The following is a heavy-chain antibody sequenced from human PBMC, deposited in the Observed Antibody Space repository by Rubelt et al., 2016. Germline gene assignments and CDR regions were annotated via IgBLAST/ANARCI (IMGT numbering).Heavy chain of an antibody. V-gene: IGHV4-34*01. CDR3: ARGLARAAAAPRRLWFDP. CDR2: INHSGST. D-gene: IGHD6-13*01. Sequence: QVQLQQWGAGLLKPSETLSLTCAVYGGSFSGYYWSWIRQPPGKGLEWIGEINHSGSTDYNPSLKSRVTISVYTSKNQCSLKRSSVTAADTAVYYCARGLARAAAAPRRLWFDPWGQGTLVTVSS. J-gene: IGHJ5*02. CDR1: GGSFSGYY.